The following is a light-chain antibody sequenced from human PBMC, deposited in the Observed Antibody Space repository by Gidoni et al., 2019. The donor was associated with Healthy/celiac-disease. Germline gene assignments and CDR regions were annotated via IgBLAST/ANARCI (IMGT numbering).Light chain of an antibody. CDR3: SSYAGSSPLL. CDR2: EVS. CDR1: SSDVGTYNL. Sequence: QSALTQPASVSGSPGPSITISCTGTSSDVGTYNLVSWYQQHPGKAPKLIIHEVSKRPSGVSNRFSGSKSGNTASLTISGRQAEDEADYYCSSYAGSSPLLFGGGTRLTVL. J-gene: IGLJ2*01. V-gene: IGLV2-23*02.